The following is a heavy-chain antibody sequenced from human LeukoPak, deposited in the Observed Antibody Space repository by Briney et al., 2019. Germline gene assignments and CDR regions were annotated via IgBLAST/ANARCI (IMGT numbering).Heavy chain of an antibody. Sequence: SSETLSLTCAVYGGSFSGYYCSWIRQPPGKGLEWIGEINHSGSTNYNPSLKSRVTISVDTSKNQFSLKLSSVTAADTAVYYCARSRGTPDYWGQGTLVTVSS. CDR2: INHSGST. D-gene: IGHD2-15*01. V-gene: IGHV4-34*01. J-gene: IGHJ4*02. CDR3: ARSRGTPDY. CDR1: GGSFSGYY.